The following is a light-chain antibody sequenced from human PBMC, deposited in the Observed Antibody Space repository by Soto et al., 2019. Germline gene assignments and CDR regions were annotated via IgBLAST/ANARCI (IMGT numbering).Light chain of an antibody. CDR2: GAS. CDR3: QQYGSSQYT. V-gene: IGKV3-20*01. Sequence: EIVLTQSPATLSLSPGERATLSCRASQSVSSSYLAWYQQKPGQAPRLLIYGASSRATGLPDRFSGSGSGTDFTLTISRREPADFAVYYCQQYGSSQYTFGQGTKLEIK. J-gene: IGKJ2*01. CDR1: QSVSSSY.